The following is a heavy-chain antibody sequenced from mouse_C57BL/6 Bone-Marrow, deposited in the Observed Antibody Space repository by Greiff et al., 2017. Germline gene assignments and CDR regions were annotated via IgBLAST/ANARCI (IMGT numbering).Heavy chain of an antibody. CDR2: INPGSGGT. CDR3: ANSNYLAWFAY. Sequence: QVQLQQSGAELVRPGTSVKVSCKASGYAFTNYLIEWVKQRPGQGLEWIGVINPGSGGTNYNEKFKGKATLTADKSSSTAYMQLRSLTSEDSAVYFCANSNYLAWFAYWGQGTLVTVSA. J-gene: IGHJ3*01. V-gene: IGHV1-54*01. CDR1: GYAFTNYL. D-gene: IGHD2-5*01.